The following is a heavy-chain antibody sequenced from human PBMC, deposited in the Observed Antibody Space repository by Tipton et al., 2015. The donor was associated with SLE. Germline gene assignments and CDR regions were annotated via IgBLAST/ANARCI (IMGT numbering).Heavy chain of an antibody. V-gene: IGHV3-7*03. Sequence: SLRLSCAASGFTFSSYWMSWVRQAPGKGLEWVANIKQDGSEKYYVDSVKGRFTISRDNAKNSLYLQMNSLRAEDTAVYYCARDCSSTSWYRGGWFDPWGQGTLVTVSS. CDR1: GFTFSSYW. CDR3: ARDCSSTSWYRGGWFDP. D-gene: IGHD2-2*01. CDR2: IKQDGSEK. J-gene: IGHJ5*02.